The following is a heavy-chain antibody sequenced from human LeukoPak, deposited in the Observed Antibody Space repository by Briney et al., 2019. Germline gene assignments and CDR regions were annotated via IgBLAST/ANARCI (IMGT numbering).Heavy chain of an antibody. Sequence: GGSLRLSCAASGFTFGDYEMNWVRQAPGKGLEWVSYISSSGSTIYYADSVKGRFTISRDNAKNSLYLQMNSLRAEDTAVYYCARATARGVWGDYWGQGTLVTVSS. D-gene: IGHD3-10*01. CDR2: ISSSGSTI. J-gene: IGHJ4*02. CDR1: GFTFGDYE. CDR3: ARATARGVWGDY. V-gene: IGHV3-48*03.